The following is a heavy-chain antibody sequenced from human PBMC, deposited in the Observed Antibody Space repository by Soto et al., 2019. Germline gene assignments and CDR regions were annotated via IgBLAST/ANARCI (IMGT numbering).Heavy chain of an antibody. Sequence: PGESLKISCEGSGYNFTTYWMTWVRQMPGKGLEWMGKIDLSDSYTSYSPSFQGHVTISVDKSISTVYLQWSSLRASDTAVYYCARQGIWLGGHYYYFYGLDVWGQGTTVTVSS. CDR2: IDLSDSYT. J-gene: IGHJ6*02. CDR1: GYNFTTYW. D-gene: IGHD3-10*01. V-gene: IGHV5-10-1*01. CDR3: ARQGIWLGGHYYYFYGLDV.